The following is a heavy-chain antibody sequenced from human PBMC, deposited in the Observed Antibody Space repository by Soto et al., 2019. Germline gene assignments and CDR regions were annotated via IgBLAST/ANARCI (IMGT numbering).Heavy chain of an antibody. V-gene: IGHV4-39*01. Sequence: QLQLQESGPGLVKPSETLSLTCTVSGGSISSSSYYWGWIRQPPGKGLEWIGSIYYSGSTYYNPSLKSRVTISVDTSKNQFSLKLSSVTAADTAVYYCARHVKTTLYNWFDPWGQGTLVTVSS. J-gene: IGHJ5*02. D-gene: IGHD1-7*01. CDR3: ARHVKTTLYNWFDP. CDR1: GGSISSSSYY. CDR2: IYYSGST.